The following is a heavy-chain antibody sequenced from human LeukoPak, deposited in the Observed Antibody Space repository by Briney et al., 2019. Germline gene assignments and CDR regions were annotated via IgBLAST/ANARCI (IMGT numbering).Heavy chain of an antibody. Sequence: GGSLRLSRAPSGFIFSAYAMSWVRQAPGKGPEWGASISGSGGNTSHADSVKGRFTISRDNSQITVYLQMNSLTAEDTAVYYCAKDGQWLRPNYFDNWGQGTLVTVSS. J-gene: IGHJ4*02. CDR1: GFIFSAYA. V-gene: IGHV3-23*01. CDR2: ISGSGGNT. D-gene: IGHD5-12*01. CDR3: AKDGQWLRPNYFDN.